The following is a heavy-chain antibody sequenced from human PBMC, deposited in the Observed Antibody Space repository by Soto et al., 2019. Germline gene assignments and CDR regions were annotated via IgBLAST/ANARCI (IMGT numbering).Heavy chain of an antibody. CDR1: GDSVSSNSAA. J-gene: IGHJ5*01. V-gene: IGHV6-1*01. CDR2: TYYRSKWYN. CDR3: VRLIGNSWLDF. D-gene: IGHD1-26*01. Sequence: PSQTLSLTCAISGDSVSSNSAAWSWIRQSPSRGLEWLGRTYYRSKWYNDYAESVKSRITINPDTSKNQFSLHLNSVTPEDTAVYYCVRLIGNSWLDFWGQGTLVTSPQ.